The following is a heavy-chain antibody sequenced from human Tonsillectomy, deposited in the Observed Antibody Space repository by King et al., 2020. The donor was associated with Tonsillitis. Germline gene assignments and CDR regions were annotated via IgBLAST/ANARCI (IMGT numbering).Heavy chain of an antibody. CDR2: VNSDESIT. CDR1: GFTFSNYW. D-gene: IGHD2-2*01. CDR3: SRPGGVYCSSTICYDYFDY. V-gene: IGHV3-74*01. Sequence: VQLVESGGGLVQPGGSLRLSCAASGFTFSNYWMHWVRQAPGKGLVWVSRVNSDESITDYADSVKGRFTISRDNAKNALYLEMNSLRAEDTAVYYCSRPGGVYCSSTICYDYFDYWGQGTLVTVSS. J-gene: IGHJ4*02.